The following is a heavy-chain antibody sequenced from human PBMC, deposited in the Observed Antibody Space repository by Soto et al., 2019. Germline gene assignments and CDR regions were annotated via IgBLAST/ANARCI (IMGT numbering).Heavy chain of an antibody. J-gene: IGHJ6*02. Sequence: PSETLSLTCTVSGGSISSYYWSWIRQPPGKGLEWIGYIYYSGSTNYNPSLKSRVTISVDTFKNQFSLKLSSVTAADTAVYYCARGIVVVPGAMRYYYYGMDVWGQGTTVTVSS. CDR1: GGSISSYY. D-gene: IGHD2-2*01. CDR2: IYYSGST. CDR3: ARGIVVVPGAMRYYYYGMDV. V-gene: IGHV4-59*01.